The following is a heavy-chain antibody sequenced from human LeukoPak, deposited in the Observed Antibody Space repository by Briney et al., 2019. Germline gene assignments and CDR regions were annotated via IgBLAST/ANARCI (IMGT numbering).Heavy chain of an antibody. Sequence: PSETLSLTCTVSGGSIGSYYWTWIRQPPGKGLEYIGYIYYTGATNYNPSLKSRVTISVDTSKNQFSLKMTSVTAADTAVYFCAKYGNSGWVIDNWGQGTLVTVSS. CDR3: AKYGNSGWVIDN. CDR2: IYYTGAT. D-gene: IGHD6-19*01. V-gene: IGHV4-59*08. CDR1: GGSIGSYY. J-gene: IGHJ4*02.